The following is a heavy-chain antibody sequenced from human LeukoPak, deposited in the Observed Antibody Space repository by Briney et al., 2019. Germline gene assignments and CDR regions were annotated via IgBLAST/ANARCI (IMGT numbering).Heavy chain of an antibody. CDR2: MSYDGSNK. D-gene: IGHD6-19*01. J-gene: IGHJ6*02. V-gene: IGHV3-30-3*01. CDR3: ARDFQWLRAMDV. CDR1: GFTFSNYA. Sequence: GGSLRLSCAASGFTFSNYAMHWVRQAPGKGLEWVAVMSYDGSNKYYADSVKGRFTISRDNSKNTLYVQMNSVRVEDTAVYYCARDFQWLRAMDVWGQGTTVTVSS.